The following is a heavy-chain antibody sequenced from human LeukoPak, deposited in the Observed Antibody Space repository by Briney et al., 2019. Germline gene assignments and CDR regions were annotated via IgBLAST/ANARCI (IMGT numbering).Heavy chain of an antibody. CDR1: GNSISSGDNY. D-gene: IGHD3-22*01. Sequence: SETLSLTCTVSGNSISSGDNYWSWIRQPAGKGLEWIGRIYTSGSNNYNPSLKSLATISGDTSKNQFSPRLSSVTAADTAVYYCARASYSYDINGWVPFDYWGQGTLVTVSS. J-gene: IGHJ4*02. CDR2: IYTSGSN. V-gene: IGHV4-61*02. CDR3: ARASYSYDINGWVPFDY.